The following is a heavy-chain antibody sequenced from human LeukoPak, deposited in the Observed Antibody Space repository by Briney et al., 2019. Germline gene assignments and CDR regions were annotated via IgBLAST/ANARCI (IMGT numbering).Heavy chain of an antibody. CDR3: ARGEEYYDFWSGYHLYYFDY. V-gene: IGHV1-8*01. D-gene: IGHD3-3*01. CDR1: GYTFTSYD. CDR2: MNPNSGNT. J-gene: IGHJ4*02. Sequence: GASVKVSCKASGYTFTSYDINWVRQATGQGLEWMGWMNPNSGNTGYAQKFQGRVTMTRNTSISTAYMELSGLRSEDTAVYYCARGEEYYDFWSGYHLYYFDYWGQGTLVTVSS.